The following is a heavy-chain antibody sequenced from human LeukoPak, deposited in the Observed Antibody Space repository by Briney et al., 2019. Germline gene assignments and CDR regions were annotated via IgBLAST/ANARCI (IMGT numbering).Heavy chain of an antibody. J-gene: IGHJ6*04. CDR1: GFTSSSYA. D-gene: IGHD2-15*01. CDR3: RICIREQPPPYSYYRMAA. CDR2: ISGSGGST. Sequence: GGSLLSCAASGGFTSSSYAICSVRQAPGKGLGWVSAISGSGGSTYYADSVKGRFTISRDNSKNTLYLQMNRLRAEDTAVYYSRICIREQPPPYSYYRMAAGGKETTVTVTS. V-gene: IGHV3-23*01.